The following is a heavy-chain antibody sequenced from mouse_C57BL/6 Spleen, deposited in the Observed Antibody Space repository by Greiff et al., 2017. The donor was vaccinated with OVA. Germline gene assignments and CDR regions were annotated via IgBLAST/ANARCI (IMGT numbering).Heavy chain of an antibody. CDR2: ISSGSSTI. Sequence: EVKLVESGGGLVKPGGSLKLSCAASGFTFSDYGMHWVRQAPEKGLEWVAYISSGSSTIYYADTVKGRFTISRDNAKNTLFLQMTSLRSEDTAMYYCARRGYYGSSYGWDFDGWGTGTTVTVAS. CDR1: GFTFSDYG. V-gene: IGHV5-17*01. CDR3: ARRGYYGSSYGWDFDG. J-gene: IGHJ1*03. D-gene: IGHD1-1*01.